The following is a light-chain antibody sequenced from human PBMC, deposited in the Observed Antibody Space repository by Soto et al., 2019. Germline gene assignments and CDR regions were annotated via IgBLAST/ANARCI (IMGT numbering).Light chain of an antibody. CDR3: TSYAGTDVHYV. J-gene: IGLJ1*01. CDR1: SSDVGYYNY. Sequence: QSVLTQPPSASGSPGQSVTISCTGTSSDVGYYNYVSWYQQYPGKAPKLLIYEVSKRPSGVPDRFSGPKSGNTASLTVSGLQAADEADYYCTSYAGTDVHYVFGTGTKVTVL. V-gene: IGLV2-8*01. CDR2: EVS.